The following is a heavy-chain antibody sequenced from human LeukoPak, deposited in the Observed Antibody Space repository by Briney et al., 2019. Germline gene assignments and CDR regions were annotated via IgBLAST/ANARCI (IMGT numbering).Heavy chain of an antibody. D-gene: IGHD3-10*01. CDR1: GFTVSSNS. CDR3: AKTVGYGSGSYFNWFDP. J-gene: IGHJ5*02. Sequence: GGSLRLSCTVSGFTVSSNSMSWVRQAPGKGLEWVAFIRYDGSNKYYADSVKGRFTISRDNSKNTLYLQMNSLRAEDTAVYYCAKTVGYGSGSYFNWFDPWGQGTLVTVSS. CDR2: IRYDGSNK. V-gene: IGHV3-30*02.